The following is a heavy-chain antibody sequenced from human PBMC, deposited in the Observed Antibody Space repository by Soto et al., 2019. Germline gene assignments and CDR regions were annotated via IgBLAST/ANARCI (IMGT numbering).Heavy chain of an antibody. J-gene: IGHJ5*02. CDR1: GGTFSSYA. Sequence: GASVKVSCKASGGTFSSYAISWVRQAPGQGLEWMGGIIPIFGTANYAQKFQGRVTITADESTSTAYMELSSLRSEDTAVYYCARGVTAMVKWFDPWGQGTLVTVSS. V-gene: IGHV1-69*13. CDR2: IIPIFGTA. D-gene: IGHD5-18*01. CDR3: ARGVTAMVKWFDP.